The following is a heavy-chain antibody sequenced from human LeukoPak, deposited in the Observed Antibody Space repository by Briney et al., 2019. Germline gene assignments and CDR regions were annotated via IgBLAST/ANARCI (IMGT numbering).Heavy chain of an antibody. CDR1: GGSISSYY. V-gene: IGHV4-59*01. CDR2: IYYSGST. Sequence: PSETLSLTCTVSGGSISSYYWSWIRQPPGKGLEWIGYIYYSGSTNYNPSLKSRVTISVDTSKNQFSLKLSSVTAADTAVYYCGRSVRNYGMAVGAQGPTVTVS. CDR3: GRSVRNYGMAV. J-gene: IGHJ6*02.